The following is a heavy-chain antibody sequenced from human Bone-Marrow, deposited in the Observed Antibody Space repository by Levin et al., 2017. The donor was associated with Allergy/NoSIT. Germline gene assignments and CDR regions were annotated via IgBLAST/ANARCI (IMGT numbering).Heavy chain of an antibody. Sequence: SQTLSLPCAVYGGSVSGYYWSWIRQAPGKGLEWIGEITHTGSTNYNPSLKSRVTIPVDTSKNQFSLKLSSVTAADTAVYYCARGGYTTGYYWAFDYWGQGTLVTVSS. CDR1: GGSVSGYY. J-gene: IGHJ4*02. V-gene: IGHV4-34*01. D-gene: IGHD3-22*01. CDR3: ARGGYTTGYYWAFDY. CDR2: ITHTGST.